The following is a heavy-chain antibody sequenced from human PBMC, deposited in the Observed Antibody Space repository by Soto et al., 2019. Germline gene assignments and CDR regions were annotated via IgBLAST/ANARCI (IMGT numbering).Heavy chain of an antibody. D-gene: IGHD4-17*01. CDR2: IYYSRCT. Sequence: PSETVSLTRTVSGGSISSGGYYWRWIRQHPGKGLEWIGYIYYSRCTYYNRSLKSRVTISVDTSKNQLSLKLSSVTAADTAVYYCARGSVYGEYDYWGQGTLVTSP. V-gene: IGHV4-31*03. CDR1: GGSISSGGYY. J-gene: IGHJ4*02. CDR3: ARGSVYGEYDY.